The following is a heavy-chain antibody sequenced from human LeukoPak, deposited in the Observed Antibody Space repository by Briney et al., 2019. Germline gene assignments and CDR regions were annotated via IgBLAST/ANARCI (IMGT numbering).Heavy chain of an antibody. J-gene: IGHJ3*02. CDR3: SIAPEQYYGDPDAFDI. CDR1: GFTVSTSY. V-gene: IGHV3-53*01. Sequence: GGSLRLSCAASGFTVSTSYMSWVRQAPGKGLEWVSVIYSGGSTYYADSVKGRFTISRDNSKNTLYLQMNSLRAEDTAVYYCSIAPEQYYGDPDAFDIWGQGTMVTVSS. D-gene: IGHD4-17*01. CDR2: IYSGGST.